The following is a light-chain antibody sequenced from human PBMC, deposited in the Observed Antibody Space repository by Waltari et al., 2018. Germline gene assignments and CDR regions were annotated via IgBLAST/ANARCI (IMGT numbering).Light chain of an antibody. CDR2: DAS. CDR3: QQYDNLPPF. Sequence: DIQMTQSPSSLSASVGDRVTITCQASQDISNYLNWYQQKPGKAPKFLIYDASNLETGVPSRFSGSGSGTDFTFTISSLQPEDIATYYCQQYDNLPPFFGPGTKVDIK. J-gene: IGKJ3*01. V-gene: IGKV1-33*01. CDR1: QDISNY.